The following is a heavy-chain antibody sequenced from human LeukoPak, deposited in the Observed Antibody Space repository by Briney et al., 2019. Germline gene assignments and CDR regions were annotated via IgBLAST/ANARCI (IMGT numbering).Heavy chain of an antibody. CDR2: IYYSGSS. CDR1: NGSISSDTYY. V-gene: IGHV4-61*01. Sequence: SQTLSLTCTVSNGSISSDTYYWSWIRQPPGKGLEWIGYIYYSGSSNYNPSLKSRVTISVDTSKNQISLKLSSVTAADTAVYYCARANRYDLYFDYWGQGTLVTVSS. J-gene: IGHJ4*02. D-gene: IGHD5-12*01. CDR3: ARANRYDLYFDY.